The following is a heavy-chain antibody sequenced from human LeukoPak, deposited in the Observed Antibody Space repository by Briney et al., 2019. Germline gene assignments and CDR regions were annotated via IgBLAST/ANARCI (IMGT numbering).Heavy chain of an antibody. CDR2: MNPNSGNT. D-gene: IGHD3-3*01. V-gene: IGHV1-8*03. CDR3: TRGSIVRTYYDFWSGYYTGDY. Sequence: ASVKVSCKASGYTFTSYDINWVRQATGQGLEWMGWMNPNSGNTGYAQKFQGRVTITRNTSISTAYMELSSLRSEDTAVYYCTRGSIVRTYYDFWSGYYTGDYWGQGTLVTVSS. J-gene: IGHJ4*02. CDR1: GYTFTSYD.